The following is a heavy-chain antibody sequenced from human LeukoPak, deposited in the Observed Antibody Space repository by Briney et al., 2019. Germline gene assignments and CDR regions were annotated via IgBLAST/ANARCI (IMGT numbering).Heavy chain of an antibody. CDR3: AKEGTSTTIDAFDI. CDR1: GYTFTSHY. J-gene: IGHJ3*02. Sequence: GASVKVSCKASGYTFTSHYMHWVRQAPGQGLEWMGIINPSGGSTSYPQKFQGRVTMTRDTSTTTVYMELSSLRSEDTAVYYCAKEGTSTTIDAFDIWGQGTMVTVSS. CDR2: INPSGGST. D-gene: IGHD5/OR15-5a*01. V-gene: IGHV1-46*01.